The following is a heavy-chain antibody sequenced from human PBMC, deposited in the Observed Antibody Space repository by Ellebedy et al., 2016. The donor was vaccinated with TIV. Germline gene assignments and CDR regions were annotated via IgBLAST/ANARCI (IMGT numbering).Heavy chain of an antibody. CDR3: VRAIGSSSSF. CDR1: GFTFSDYW. D-gene: IGHD6-6*01. J-gene: IGHJ4*02. V-gene: IGHV3-7*04. Sequence: GGSLRLXXTASGFTFSDYWMIWVRQAPGKGLEWVANIKQDGSEKFYVDSVKGRFTISRDNTKNSLYLQMDSLRAEDTAFYYCVRAIGSSSSFWGQGTLVTVSS. CDR2: IKQDGSEK.